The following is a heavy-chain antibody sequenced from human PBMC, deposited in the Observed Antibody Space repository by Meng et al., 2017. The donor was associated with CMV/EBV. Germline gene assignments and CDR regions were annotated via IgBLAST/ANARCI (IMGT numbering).Heavy chain of an antibody. D-gene: IGHD1-26*01. CDR1: GYTFTGYY. Sequence: ASVKVSCKASGYTFTGYYMHWVRQAPVQGLEWMGWINPNSGGTNYAQKFQGRVTMTRDTSISTAYMELSRLRSDDTAVYYCARAEWELTRDYGMDVWGQGTTVTVSS. V-gene: IGHV1-2*02. CDR3: ARAEWELTRDYGMDV. CDR2: INPNSGGT. J-gene: IGHJ6*02.